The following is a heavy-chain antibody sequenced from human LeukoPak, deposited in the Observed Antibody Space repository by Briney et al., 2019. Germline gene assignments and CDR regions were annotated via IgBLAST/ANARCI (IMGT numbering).Heavy chain of an antibody. Sequence: PSETLSLTCTVSGGSISNYYWGWIRQPPQKGLEWIGYIHYSGSTNYNPSLKSRVTISLDKSKKQFSLKLTSVTAADTAIYYCARQDSSSSYTGTIDYWGQGTLVTASS. CDR3: ARQDSSSSYTGTIDY. D-gene: IGHD6-13*01. CDR2: IHYSGST. J-gene: IGHJ4*02. V-gene: IGHV4-59*08. CDR1: GGSISNYY.